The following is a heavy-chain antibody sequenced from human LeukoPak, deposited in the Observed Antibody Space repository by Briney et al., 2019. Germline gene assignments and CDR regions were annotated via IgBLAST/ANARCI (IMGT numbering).Heavy chain of an antibody. CDR3: AGSYRQLVPSFAFDI. J-gene: IGHJ3*02. V-gene: IGHV5-51*01. CDR2: IYPGDSDT. Sequence: GESLKTSCKGSGYSFTSYWIGWVRQMPGKGLEWMGIIYPGDSDTRYSPSFQGQVTISADKSISTAYLQWSSLKASDTAMYYCAGSYRQLVPSFAFDIWGQGTMVTVSS. CDR1: GYSFTSYW. D-gene: IGHD6-6*01.